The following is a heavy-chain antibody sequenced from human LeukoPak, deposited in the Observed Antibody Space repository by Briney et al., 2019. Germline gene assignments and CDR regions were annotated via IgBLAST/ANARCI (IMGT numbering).Heavy chain of an antibody. CDR1: GVSFSTYY. D-gene: IGHD4-17*01. CDR2: VNHSGYT. J-gene: IGHJ4*02. V-gene: IGHV4-34*01. CDR3: ARQLYGSDY. Sequence: SETLSLTCDVSGVSFSTYYWSWIRQSPEKGLEWIGEVNHSGYTNLNPSLKSRVTISVDTSKNQLSLNLSSVTAADTAVYYCARQLYGSDYWGQGTLVTVSS.